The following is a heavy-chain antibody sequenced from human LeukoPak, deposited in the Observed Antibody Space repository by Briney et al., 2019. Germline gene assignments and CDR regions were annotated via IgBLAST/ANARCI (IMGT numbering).Heavy chain of an antibody. D-gene: IGHD3-3*01. CDR2: IYTSGST. V-gene: IGHV4-4*07. CDR3: AGTYYDFWSGYFSHFDY. CDR1: GGSISSYY. J-gene: IGHJ4*02. Sequence: SETLSLTCTVSGGSISSYYWSWIRQPAGKGLEWIGRIYTSGSTNYNPSLKSRVTMSVDTSKNQFSLKLSSVTAAGTAVYYCAGTYYDFWSGYFSHFDYWGQGTLVTVSS.